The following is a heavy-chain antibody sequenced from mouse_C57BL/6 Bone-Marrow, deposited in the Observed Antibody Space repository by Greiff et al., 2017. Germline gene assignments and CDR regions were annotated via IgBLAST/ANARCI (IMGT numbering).Heavy chain of an antibody. CDR2: IYPGSGST. V-gene: IGHV1-55*01. J-gene: IGHJ3*01. Sequence: QVQLQQPGAELVKPGASVKMSCKASGYTFTSYWITWVQQSPGQGLAWIGDIYPGSGSTNYNEKFKSKATLTVDTSSSTAYMQLSSLTSEDSAVYYCAYSSGAYWGQGTLVTVSA. D-gene: IGHD2-5*01. CDR1: GYTFTSYW. CDR3: AYSSGAY.